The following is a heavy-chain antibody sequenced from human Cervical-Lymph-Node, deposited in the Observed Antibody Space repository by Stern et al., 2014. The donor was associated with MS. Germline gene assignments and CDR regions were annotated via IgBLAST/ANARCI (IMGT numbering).Heavy chain of an antibody. V-gene: IGHV4-31*03. CDR2: IYYSGST. Sequence: VQLLESGPGLVKPSQTLSLTCTVSGGSISSGGYYWSWIRQHPGKGLEWVGYIYYSGSTYYNPSLKSRVTISVDTSKNQFSLKLSSVTAADTAVYYCARDLATTVTTRIDYYYGMDVWGQGTTVTVSS. D-gene: IGHD4-17*01. CDR1: GGSISSGGYY. CDR3: ARDLATTVTTRIDYYYGMDV. J-gene: IGHJ6*02.